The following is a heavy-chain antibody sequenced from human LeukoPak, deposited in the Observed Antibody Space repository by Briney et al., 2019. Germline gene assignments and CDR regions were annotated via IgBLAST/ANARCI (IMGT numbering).Heavy chain of an antibody. D-gene: IGHD5-24*01. V-gene: IGHV4-34*01. CDR2: INHSGST. Sequence: SETLSLTCAVYGGSFSGYYWSWIRQPPRKGLEWIGEINHSGSTNYRPSLKSRVTISVDTSKNQFSLKLSSVTAADTAVYYCARGGIKDYWGQGTLVTVSS. J-gene: IGHJ4*02. CDR3: ARGGIKDY. CDR1: GGSFSGYY.